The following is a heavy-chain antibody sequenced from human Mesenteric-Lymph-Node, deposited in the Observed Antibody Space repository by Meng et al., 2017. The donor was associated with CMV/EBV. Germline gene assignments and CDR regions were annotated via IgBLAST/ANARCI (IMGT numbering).Heavy chain of an antibody. V-gene: IGHV3-23*01. D-gene: IGHD1-26*01. CDR3: AKDGRGSLYYFDY. Sequence: GGSLRLSCVASGFTFGSHAMSWVRQAPGKGLEWVSSISGSGGSTYYADSVKGRFTISRDNSKNTLYLQMNSLRAEDTAVYYCAKDGRGSLYYFDYWGQGTLVTVSS. CDR2: ISGSGGST. J-gene: IGHJ4*02. CDR1: GFTFGSHA.